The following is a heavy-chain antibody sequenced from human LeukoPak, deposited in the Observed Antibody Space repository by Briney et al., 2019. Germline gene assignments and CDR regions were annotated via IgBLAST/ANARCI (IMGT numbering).Heavy chain of an antibody. CDR3: ARASGNDFWSGYYLNYYYYGMDV. J-gene: IGHJ6*02. CDR1: GFTFSSYA. V-gene: IGHV3-23*01. Sequence: PGGSLRLSCAASGFTFSSYAMSWVRQAPGKGLEWVSAISGSGGSTYYADSVKGRFTISRDNSKNTLYLQMNSLRAEDTAVYYCARASGNDFWSGYYLNYYYYGMDVWGQGTTVTVSS. D-gene: IGHD3-3*01. CDR2: ISGSGGST.